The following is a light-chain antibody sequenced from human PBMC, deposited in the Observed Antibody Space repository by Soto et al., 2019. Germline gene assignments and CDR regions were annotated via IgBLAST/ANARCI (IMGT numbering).Light chain of an antibody. CDR1: QSINKW. CDR3: QQSYSTPRT. J-gene: IGKJ1*01. CDR2: EAS. V-gene: IGKV1-39*01. Sequence: DIEMTQSPSTLSASVGDTVTITCRASQSINKWLAWYQQKPGKAPTLLIYEASSLQSGVPSRFSGSGSGTDFTLTISSLQPEDFATYYCQQSYSTPRTFGQGTKVDIK.